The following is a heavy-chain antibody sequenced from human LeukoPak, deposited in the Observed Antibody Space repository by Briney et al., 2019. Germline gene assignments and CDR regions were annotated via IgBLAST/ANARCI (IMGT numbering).Heavy chain of an antibody. CDR1: GYTFTGYY. CDR2: IIPIFGTA. V-gene: IGHV1-69*13. D-gene: IGHD6-19*01. CDR3: AREVKQWLVQGLSYFDL. Sequence: ASVKVSCKASGYTFTGYYMHWVRQAPGQGLEWMGGIIPIFGTANYAQKFQGRVTITADESTSTAYMELSSLRSEDTAVYYCAREVKQWLVQGLSYFDLWGRGTLVTVSS. J-gene: IGHJ2*01.